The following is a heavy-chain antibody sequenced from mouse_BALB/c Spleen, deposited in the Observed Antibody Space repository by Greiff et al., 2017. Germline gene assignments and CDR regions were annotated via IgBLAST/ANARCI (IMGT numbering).Heavy chain of an antibody. Sequence: QVQLKESGPGLVAPSQSLSITCTVSGFSLTSYGVHWVRQPPGKGLEWLGVIWAGGSTNDNSALMTRLSISKDNSENQVFLKMNSLQTDDTAMYDCARDLWDYDAFAYWGQGTLVTVSA. CDR2: IWAGGST. V-gene: IGHV2-9*02. D-gene: IGHD2-4*01. J-gene: IGHJ3*01. CDR1: GFSLTSYG. CDR3: ARDLWDYDAFAY.